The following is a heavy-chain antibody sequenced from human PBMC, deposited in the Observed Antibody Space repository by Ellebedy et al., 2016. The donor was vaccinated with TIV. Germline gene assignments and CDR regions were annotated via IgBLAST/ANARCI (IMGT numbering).Heavy chain of an antibody. CDR2: ISSGGTSI. CDR3: ARTIGENDHYYYYMDV. J-gene: IGHJ6*03. V-gene: IGHV3-21*06. CDR1: GFTFSTYS. D-gene: IGHD1-1*01. Sequence: GESLKISCAASGFTFSTYSMNWVRQTPGKGLEWVSSISSGGTSIFYGDSLKGRFTISRDNAENSLYLQVNSLRAEDTGVYYCARTIGENDHYYYYMDVWGKGTTVTVSS.